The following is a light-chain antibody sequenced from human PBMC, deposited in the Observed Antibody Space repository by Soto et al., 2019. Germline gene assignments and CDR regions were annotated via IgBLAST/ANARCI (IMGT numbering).Light chain of an antibody. Sequence: DIQMTQSPSTLSASVGDRVTITCRASQSISIWLAWFQQKPGKAPKLLIYDASSLESGVPSRFSGSGSGTEFTLTISSLQPDDFATYYCQQYNSFSTFGQGTKVDNK. CDR1: QSISIW. J-gene: IGKJ1*01. V-gene: IGKV1-5*01. CDR3: QQYNSFST. CDR2: DAS.